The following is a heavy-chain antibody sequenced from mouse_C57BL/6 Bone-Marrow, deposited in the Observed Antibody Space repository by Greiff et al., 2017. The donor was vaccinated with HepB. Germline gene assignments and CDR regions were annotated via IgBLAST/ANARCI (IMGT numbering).Heavy chain of an antibody. V-gene: IGHV1-81*01. CDR2: IYPRSGNT. CDR1: GYTFTSYG. J-gene: IGHJ1*03. Sequence: VQGVESGAELARPGASVKLSCKASGYTFTSYGISWVKQRTGQGLEWIGEIYPRSGNTYYNEKFKGKATLTADKSSSTAYMELRSLTSEDSAVYFCARKLRWYFDVWGTGTTVTVSS. CDR3: ARKLRWYFDV.